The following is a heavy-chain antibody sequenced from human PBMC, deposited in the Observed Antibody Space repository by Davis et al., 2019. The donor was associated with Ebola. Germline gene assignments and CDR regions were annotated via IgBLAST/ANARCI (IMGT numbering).Heavy chain of an antibody. CDR1: GYTFTGYY. V-gene: IGHV1-2*06. Sequence: ASVKVSCKASGYTFTGYYIHWVRQAPGPGLECMGRINPYSGGTNYAQKFQGRVTMTRDTSISTAYMELSRLRSDDTAVYYCASAREGYCISTSCSARLGYYYGMDVWGQGTTVTVSS. J-gene: IGHJ6*02. D-gene: IGHD2-2*01. CDR2: INPYSGGT. CDR3: ASAREGYCISTSCSARLGYYYGMDV.